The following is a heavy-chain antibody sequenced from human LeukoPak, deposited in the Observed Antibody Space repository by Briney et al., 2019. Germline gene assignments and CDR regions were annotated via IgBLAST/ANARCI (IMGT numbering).Heavy chain of an antibody. D-gene: IGHD3-22*01. Sequence: SETLSLTCTVSGGSISSYYWSWSRQPPGKGPEWIGYIHYSGSTNYNPSLKSRVTISVDTSKNQFSLKLSSVTAADTAMYYCARHGGPSDSSGYLYYLDSWGQGTLVTVSS. CDR3: ARHGGPSDSSGYLYYLDS. CDR2: IHYSGST. V-gene: IGHV4-59*08. CDR1: GGSISSYY. J-gene: IGHJ4*02.